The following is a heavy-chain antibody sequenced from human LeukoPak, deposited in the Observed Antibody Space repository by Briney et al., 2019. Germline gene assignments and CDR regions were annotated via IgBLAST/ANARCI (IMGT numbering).Heavy chain of an antibody. CDR3: AKDGYDSSGRLDY. Sequence: GRSLRLSCAASGFTFSSYGMHWVRQAPGKGLEWVAVISYDGSDKYYADSVKGRFTISRDNSKNTLYLQMNSLRAEDTAVYYCAKDGYDSSGRLDYWGQGTLVTVSS. CDR1: GFTFSSYG. J-gene: IGHJ4*02. D-gene: IGHD3-22*01. CDR2: ISYDGSDK. V-gene: IGHV3-30*18.